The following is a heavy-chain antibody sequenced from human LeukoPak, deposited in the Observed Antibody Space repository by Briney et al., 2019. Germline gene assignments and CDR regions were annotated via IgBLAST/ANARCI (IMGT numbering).Heavy chain of an antibody. J-gene: IGHJ4*02. CDR2: ISWNSGTI. Sequence: GGSLRLSCAASGFTFDDYGMHWVRQAPGKGLEWVSGISWNSGTIAYADSVKGRFTISRDNAKNSLHLQVNSLRAEDTAFYFCAKGRGVEVAGNAFFDYWGQGTLVTVSS. D-gene: IGHD6-19*01. CDR3: AKGRGVEVAGNAFFDY. V-gene: IGHV3-9*01. CDR1: GFTFDDYG.